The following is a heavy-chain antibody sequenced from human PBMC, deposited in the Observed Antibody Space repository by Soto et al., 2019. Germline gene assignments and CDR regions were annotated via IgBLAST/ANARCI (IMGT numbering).Heavy chain of an antibody. V-gene: IGHV4-34*01. CDR3: ARVGTYYDFWSGQRYYYYGMDV. J-gene: IGHJ6*02. Sequence: SETLSLTCAVYGGSFSGYYCSWIRQPPGKGLEWIGEINHSGSTNYNPSLKSRVTISVDTSKNQFSLKLSSVTAADTAVYYCARVGTYYDFWSGQRYYYYGMDVWGQGTTVTVSS. D-gene: IGHD3-3*01. CDR2: INHSGST. CDR1: GGSFSGYY.